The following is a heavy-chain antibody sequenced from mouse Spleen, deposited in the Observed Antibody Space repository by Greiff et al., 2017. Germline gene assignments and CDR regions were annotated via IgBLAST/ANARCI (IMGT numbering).Heavy chain of an antibody. CDR1: GYTFTSYW. CDR3: ARGSYYDYNY. D-gene: IGHD2-4*01. CDR2: IDPSDSYT. Sequence: VQLQQPGAELVMPGASVKLSCKASGYTFTSYWMHWVKQRPGQGLEWIGEIDPSDSYTNYNQKFKGKATLTVDKSSSTAYMQLSSLTYEDSAVYYCARGSYYDYNYWGQGTTLTVSS. V-gene: IGHV1-69*01. J-gene: IGHJ2*01.